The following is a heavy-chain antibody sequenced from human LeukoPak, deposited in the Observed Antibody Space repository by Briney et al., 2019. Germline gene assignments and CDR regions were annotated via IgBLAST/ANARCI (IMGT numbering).Heavy chain of an antibody. V-gene: IGHV4-59*06. Sequence: PSETLSLTCTVSGGSISSYYWSWIRQHPGKGLEWIGYIYYSGSTYYNPSLKSRVTISVDTSKNQFSLKLSSVTAADTAVYYCARDTISAAFDIWGQGTMATVSS. CDR3: ARDTISAAFDI. CDR2: IYYSGST. J-gene: IGHJ3*02. D-gene: IGHD3-3*01. CDR1: GGSISSYY.